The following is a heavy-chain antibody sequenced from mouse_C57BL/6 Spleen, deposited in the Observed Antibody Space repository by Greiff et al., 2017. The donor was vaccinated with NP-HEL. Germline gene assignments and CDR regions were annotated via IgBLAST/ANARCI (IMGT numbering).Heavy chain of an antibody. CDR3: AREDYDYDGGFAY. V-gene: IGHV1-53*01. D-gene: IGHD2-4*01. Sequence: VQLQQPETELVKPGASVKLSCKASGYTFTSYWMHWVKQRPGQGLEWIGNINPSNGGTNYNEKFKSKATLTVDKSSSTAYMQLSSLTSEDSAVYYCAREDYDYDGGFAYWGQGTLVTVSA. J-gene: IGHJ3*01. CDR2: INPSNGGT. CDR1: GYTFTSYW.